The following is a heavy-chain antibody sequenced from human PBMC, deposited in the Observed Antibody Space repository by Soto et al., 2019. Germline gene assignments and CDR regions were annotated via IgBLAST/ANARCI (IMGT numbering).Heavy chain of an antibody. J-gene: IGHJ3*02. CDR2: GSSDGERK. CDR1: GFTFSDYA. D-gene: IGHD5-12*01. CDR3: AKVERSGRRAPFSCHI. V-gene: IGHV3-30*18. Sequence: GGSLRLSCSAYGFTFSDYAMHWVRQPPGKGLEWVATGSSDGERKYYAMSVKGRFAISKDYSMSTLLLQMDTLGPDDTAIYYCAKVERSGRRAPFSCHIWGQGTMVTVSS.